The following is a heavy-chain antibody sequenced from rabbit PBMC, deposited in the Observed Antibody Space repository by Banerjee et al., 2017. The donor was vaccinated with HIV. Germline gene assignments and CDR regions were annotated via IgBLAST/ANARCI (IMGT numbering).Heavy chain of an antibody. CDR3: ARFFPNNRGYYDL. J-gene: IGHJ4*01. CDR2: IYTGSGRT. V-gene: IGHV1S43*01. CDR1: GIDFSSNYW. Sequence: QSLEESGGDLVKPGASLTLTCTASGIDFSSNYWMCWVRQAPGKGLELIGCIYTGSGRTYYASWVNGRFTISRSTSLNTVDLKVTSLTGADTATYFCARFFPNNRGYYDLWGPGTLVTVS. D-gene: IGHD1-1*01.